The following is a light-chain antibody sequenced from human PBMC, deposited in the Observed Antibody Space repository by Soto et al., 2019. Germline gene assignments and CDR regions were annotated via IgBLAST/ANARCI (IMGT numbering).Light chain of an antibody. CDR2: GAS. V-gene: IGKV3-15*01. CDR3: HQRQSWPRT. Sequence: VMTQSPATLSVSPGERATFSCRASQSVSSNLAWYQQKPGQAPRLLIYGASTRATGIPARFSASGSGTDFTLTISDVQPEDFALYYCHQRQSWPRTFGQGTKVDIK. J-gene: IGKJ1*01. CDR1: QSVSSN.